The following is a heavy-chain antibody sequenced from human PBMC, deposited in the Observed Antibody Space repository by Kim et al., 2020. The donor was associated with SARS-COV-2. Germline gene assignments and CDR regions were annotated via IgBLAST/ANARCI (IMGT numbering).Heavy chain of an antibody. V-gene: IGHV1-8*01. CDR1: GYTFTSYD. CDR2: MNPNSGNT. J-gene: IGHJ6*02. Sequence: ASVKVSCKASGYTFTSYDINWVRQATGQGLEWMGWMNPNSGNTGYAQKFQGRVTMTRNTSISTAYMELSSLRSEDTAVYYCARTKQQDYYYYGMDVWGQGTTVTVSS. D-gene: IGHD6-13*01. CDR3: ARTKQQDYYYYGMDV.